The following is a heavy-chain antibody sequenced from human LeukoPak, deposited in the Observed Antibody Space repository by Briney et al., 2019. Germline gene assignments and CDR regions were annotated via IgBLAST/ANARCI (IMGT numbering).Heavy chain of an antibody. CDR2: IKTDGSST. V-gene: IGHV3-74*01. Sequence: PGGSLRLSCAGSGDSWMHWVRQVPGKGLVWVSRIKTDGSSTSYADSVKGRFTISNDNAENTLYLQMNSLRAEDTAVYYCARGDGVIMNYWGQGTLVTVS. J-gene: IGHJ4*02. CDR1: GDSW. D-gene: IGHD3-10*01. CDR3: ARGDGVIMNY.